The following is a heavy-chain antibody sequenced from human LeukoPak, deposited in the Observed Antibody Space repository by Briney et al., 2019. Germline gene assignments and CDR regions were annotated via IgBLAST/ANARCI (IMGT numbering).Heavy chain of an antibody. V-gene: IGHV3-30*04. Sequence: GRSLRLSCAASGFTFSSYAMHWVRQAPGKGLEGVAVISYDGSNKYYADSVKVRFTISRDNSKNTLYLQMNSLRAEDTAVYYCARDWKLDYWGQGTLVTVSS. J-gene: IGHJ4*02. D-gene: IGHD1-1*01. CDR3: ARDWKLDY. CDR1: GFTFSSYA. CDR2: ISYDGSNK.